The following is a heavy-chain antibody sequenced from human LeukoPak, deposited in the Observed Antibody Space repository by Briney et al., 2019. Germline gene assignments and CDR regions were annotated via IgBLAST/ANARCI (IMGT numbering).Heavy chain of an antibody. CDR1: GGSFSGYY. CDR3: ARGDSLKRPGDY. D-gene: IGHD2-15*01. CDR2: INHSGST. Sequence: SETLSLTCAVYGGSFSGYYWSWIRQPPGKGLEWIGEINHSGSTNYNPSLKSRVTISVDTSKNQFSLKLSSVTAADTAVYYCARGDSLKRPGDYWGQGTLVTVSS. J-gene: IGHJ4*02. V-gene: IGHV4-34*01.